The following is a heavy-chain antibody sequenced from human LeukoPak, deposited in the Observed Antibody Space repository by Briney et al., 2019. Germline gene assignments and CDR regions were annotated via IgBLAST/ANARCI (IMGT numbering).Heavy chain of an antibody. D-gene: IGHD3-3*01. Sequence: PGGSLRLSCAASGFAFSSFWMAWVRQTPGKGLEWVATVKEDGVGNYYVDSVKGRFTVSRDNAKNSVFLQMNSLRAEDTAVYYCVIFEIEDSWGQGTLVTVSS. CDR2: VKEDGVGN. CDR3: VIFEIEDS. J-gene: IGHJ4*02. V-gene: IGHV3-7*01. CDR1: GFAFSSFW.